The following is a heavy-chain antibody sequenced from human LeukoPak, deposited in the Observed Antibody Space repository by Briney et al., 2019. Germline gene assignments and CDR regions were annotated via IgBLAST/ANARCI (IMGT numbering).Heavy chain of an antibody. CDR3: ARLYGDKYYYYYYYMDV. D-gene: IGHD4-23*01. Sequence: SETLSLTCTVSGGSISSSSYYWGWIRQPPGKGLEWIGSIYYSGSTYYNPSLKSRVTISVDTSKNQFSLKLSSVSAAGTAVYYCARLYGDKYYYYYYYMDVWGKGTTVTVSS. CDR1: GGSISSSSYY. CDR2: IYYSGST. V-gene: IGHV4-39*01. J-gene: IGHJ6*03.